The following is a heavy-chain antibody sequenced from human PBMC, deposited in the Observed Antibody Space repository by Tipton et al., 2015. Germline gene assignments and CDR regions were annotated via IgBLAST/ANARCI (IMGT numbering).Heavy chain of an antibody. J-gene: IGHJ4*02. D-gene: IGHD6-6*01. CDR2: IYSSGST. CDR1: GGSVSSGDYY. Sequence: TLSLTCTVSGGSVSSGDYYWYWIRQHPGKGLEWIGYIYSSGSTYYNPSLNSRVTMSVDTSKQQFSLKLTSVTAADTAVYYCARDGGSSSGYFDYWGQGTLVTVSS. CDR3: ARDGGSSSGYFDY. V-gene: IGHV4-31*03.